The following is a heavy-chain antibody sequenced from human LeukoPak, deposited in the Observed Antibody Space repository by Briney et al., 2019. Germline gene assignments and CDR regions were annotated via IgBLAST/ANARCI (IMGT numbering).Heavy chain of an antibody. CDR3: ARDSAYSSGWSFSFDY. CDR2: ISAYNGNT. Sequence: GASVKVSCKASGYTFTIYGISWVRQAPGQGGEWMGWISAYNGNTNYTQKLQGRVTMTTDTSTSTAYMELRSLRSDDTAVYYCARDSAYSSGWSFSFDYWGQGTLVTVSS. D-gene: IGHD6-19*01. CDR1: GYTFTIYG. V-gene: IGHV1-18*04. J-gene: IGHJ4*02.